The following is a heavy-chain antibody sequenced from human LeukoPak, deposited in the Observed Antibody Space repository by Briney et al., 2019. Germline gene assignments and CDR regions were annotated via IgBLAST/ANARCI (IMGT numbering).Heavy chain of an antibody. CDR1: GYTFTGYY. J-gene: IGHJ4*02. Sequence: ASVKVSCKASGYTFTGYYMHWVRQAPGQGLERMGWINPNSGGTNYAQKFQGWVTMTRDTSISTAYMELSRLRSDDTAVYYCARVHCSSTSCLSFDYWGQGTLVTVSS. CDR3: ARVHCSSTSCLSFDY. V-gene: IGHV1-2*04. CDR2: INPNSGGT. D-gene: IGHD2-2*01.